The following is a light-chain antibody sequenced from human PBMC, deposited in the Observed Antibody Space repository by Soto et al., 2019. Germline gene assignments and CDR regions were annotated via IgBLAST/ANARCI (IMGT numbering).Light chain of an antibody. CDR2: GAS. J-gene: IGKJ4*01. V-gene: IGKV3-20*01. CDR3: QQYGQA. CDR1: QSVSSSY. Sequence: EIVLTQSPGTLSLSPGERETISCRASQSVSSSYLAWYQQKPGQAPRLLIYGASSRATGIPDRFSGSGSGTDFTLTISRLEPEDFAVYYCQQYGQAFGGGTKVDIK.